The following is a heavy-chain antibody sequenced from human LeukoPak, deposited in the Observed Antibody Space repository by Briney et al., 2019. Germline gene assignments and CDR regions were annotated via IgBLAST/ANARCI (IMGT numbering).Heavy chain of an antibody. CDR3: AKGPSGSYWVHFDY. D-gene: IGHD1-26*01. V-gene: IGHV3-23*01. CDR1: GFTFSSYT. CDR2: IYGSGGNS. Sequence: PGGSLRLSCAASGFTFSSYTVSWVRQAPGKGLEWVSAIYGSGGNSYYADSVRGRFTISRDNSKNTLYLQMNSLRGEDMAVYYCAKGPSGSYWVHFDYWGQGTLVTVSS. J-gene: IGHJ4*02.